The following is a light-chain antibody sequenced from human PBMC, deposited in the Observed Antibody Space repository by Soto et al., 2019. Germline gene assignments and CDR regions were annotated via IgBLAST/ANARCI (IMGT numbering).Light chain of an antibody. Sequence: EIVMTQSPATLSVSPGERATLSCGASQVVGGYLAWYQQKPGQAPRLLIYDIFTRAPGVPTRISGGGSGTDFTLTISSLQSEDFAVYYCQQYNKWPLTFGGGTKVDIK. CDR2: DIF. J-gene: IGKJ4*01. CDR3: QQYNKWPLT. V-gene: IGKV3-15*01. CDR1: QVVGGY.